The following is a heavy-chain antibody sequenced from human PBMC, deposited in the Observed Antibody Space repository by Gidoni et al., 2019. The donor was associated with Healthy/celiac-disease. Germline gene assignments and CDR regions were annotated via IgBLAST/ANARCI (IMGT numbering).Heavy chain of an antibody. CDR3: AKVDTAMRGPFDY. Sequence: EVQLLESGGGLVQPGGSLRLSCAASGFTFSSYAMSWVRQAPGTGLEWVTAISGSGGSTYYADSVKGRFNSSRDNTKNTLYREMNSLRAEDTAVYYCAKVDTAMRGPFDYWGQGTLVTVSS. J-gene: IGHJ4*02. CDR2: ISGSGGST. D-gene: IGHD5-18*01. CDR1: GFTFSSYA. V-gene: IGHV3-23*01.